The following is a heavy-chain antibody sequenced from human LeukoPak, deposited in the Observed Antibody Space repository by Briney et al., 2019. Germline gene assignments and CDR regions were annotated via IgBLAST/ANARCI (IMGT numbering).Heavy chain of an antibody. D-gene: IGHD6-6*01. Sequence: GGSLRLSCAASGFTFSRYWMSWVRQAPGKGLEWVANIKQDGSQKYVGSVKGRFTISRDNANNLLYLQMHSLRAEDTAVYYCARESYAARWDWGQGTLVTVSS. CDR2: IKQDGSQK. V-gene: IGHV3-7*01. CDR1: GFTFSRYW. J-gene: IGHJ4*02. CDR3: ARESYAARWD.